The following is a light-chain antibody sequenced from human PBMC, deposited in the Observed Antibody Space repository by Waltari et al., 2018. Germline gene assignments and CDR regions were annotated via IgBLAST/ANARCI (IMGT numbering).Light chain of an antibody. Sequence: IMLTQSPGALSLSPGVRATLSCRASQSVSSSYLAWYQQKPGQAPRLLIYGASSRATGIPDRFSGSGSGTDFTLTISRLEPEDFAVYYCQQYGSSSWTFGQGTKVEIK. CDR2: GAS. J-gene: IGKJ1*01. V-gene: IGKV3-20*01. CDR1: QSVSSSY. CDR3: QQYGSSSWT.